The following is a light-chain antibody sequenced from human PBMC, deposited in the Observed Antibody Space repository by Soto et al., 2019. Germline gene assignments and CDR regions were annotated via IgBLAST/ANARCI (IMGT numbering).Light chain of an antibody. CDR2: KAS. V-gene: IGKV1-5*03. Sequence: DIQMTQSPSTLSGSVGDIVTITCRASQTISSWLAWYQQKPGKAPKLLIYKASTLKSGAPSRFSGSGSGTEFTLTISSLQPDDFATYYCQHYNSYSEACGQGTKGDIK. J-gene: IGKJ1*01. CDR1: QTISSW. CDR3: QHYNSYSEA.